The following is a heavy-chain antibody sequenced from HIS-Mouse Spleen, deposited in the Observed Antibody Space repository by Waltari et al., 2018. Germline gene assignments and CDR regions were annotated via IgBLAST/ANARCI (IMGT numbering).Heavy chain of an antibody. CDR3: AGVGGQQLITDAFDI. CDR1: GFTFSSYW. J-gene: IGHJ3*02. V-gene: IGHV3-7*01. Sequence: EVQLVESGGGLVQPGGSLRLSGAASGFTFSSYWMSWVRQAPGKGLEWVANIKQHGSEKHYVDSVKGRFTISRDNAKNSLYLQMNSLRAEDTAVYYCAGVGGQQLITDAFDIWGQGTMVTVSS. CDR2: IKQHGSEK. D-gene: IGHD6-13*01.